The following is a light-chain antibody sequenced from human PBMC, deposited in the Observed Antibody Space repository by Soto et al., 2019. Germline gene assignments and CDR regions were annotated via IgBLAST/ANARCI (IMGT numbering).Light chain of an antibody. CDR3: NSYPTSSTV. Sequence: QSALTQPASVSGSPGQSITISCSGTSSDVGGYNYVSWYQQHPGKAPKLMIYEVSNRPSGVSNRFSGSKSGNTASLTISGLQAEDEADYYCNSYPTSSTVFGTGTKVTVL. CDR2: EVS. J-gene: IGLJ1*01. CDR1: SSDVGGYNY. V-gene: IGLV2-14*01.